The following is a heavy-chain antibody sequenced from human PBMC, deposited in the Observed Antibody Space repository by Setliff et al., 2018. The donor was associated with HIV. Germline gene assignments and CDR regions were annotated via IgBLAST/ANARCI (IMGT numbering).Heavy chain of an antibody. D-gene: IGHD6-13*01. J-gene: IGHJ4*02. Sequence: SETLSLTCAVSSYSISSGYYWGWIRQPPGKGLEWIGSIYHSGSTYSNPSLKSRVTISVDTSKNQFSRKLGSVTAADTAVYYCARHWLKPIQELQQLPLLDYFDYWGQGTLVTVSS. V-gene: IGHV4-38-2*01. CDR3: ARHWLKPIQELQQLPLLDYFDY. CDR2: IYHSGST. CDR1: SYSISSGYY.